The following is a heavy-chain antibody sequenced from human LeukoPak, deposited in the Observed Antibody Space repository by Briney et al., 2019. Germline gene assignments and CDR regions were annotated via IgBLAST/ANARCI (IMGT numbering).Heavy chain of an antibody. CDR2: IYYSGST. V-gene: IGHV4-59*01. J-gene: IGHJ3*02. CDR3: AREVIVGATTSLGAFDI. Sequence: SETLSLTCTVSRGSISSYYWSWIRQPPGKGLEWIGYIYYSGSTNYNPSLKSRVTISVDTSKNQFSLKLSSVTAADTAVYYCAREVIVGATTSLGAFDIWGQGTMVTVSS. D-gene: IGHD1-26*01. CDR1: RGSISSYY.